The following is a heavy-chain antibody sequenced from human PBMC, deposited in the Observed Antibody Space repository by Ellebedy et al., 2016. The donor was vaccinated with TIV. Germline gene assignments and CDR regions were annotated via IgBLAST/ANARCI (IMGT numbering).Heavy chain of an antibody. CDR2: IDPSDSYT. J-gene: IGHJ4*02. CDR1: GYSFTSYW. Sequence: GESLKISCKGSGYSFTSYWITWVRQMPGKGLEWMGRIDPSDSYTNYSPSFQGHVTTSVDKSISTAYLQWSSLKASDTAMYYCAAGAGWDLRNDYWGQGTLVTVSS. V-gene: IGHV5-10-1*01. D-gene: IGHD1-26*01. CDR3: AAGAGWDLRNDY.